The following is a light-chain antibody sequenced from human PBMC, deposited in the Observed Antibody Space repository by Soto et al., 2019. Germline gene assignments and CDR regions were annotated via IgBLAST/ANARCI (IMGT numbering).Light chain of an antibody. CDR1: SGHSSYA. CDR3: QTWGTGIVV. CDR2: LNSDGSH. V-gene: IGLV4-69*01. Sequence: QTVVTQSPSASASLGASVKLTCTLSSGHSSYAIAWHQQQPEKGPRYFMKLNSDGSHSKGDGIPDRFSGSSSGAERYLTISSLQSEDEADYYCQTWGTGIVVFGGGTKLTVL. J-gene: IGLJ2*01.